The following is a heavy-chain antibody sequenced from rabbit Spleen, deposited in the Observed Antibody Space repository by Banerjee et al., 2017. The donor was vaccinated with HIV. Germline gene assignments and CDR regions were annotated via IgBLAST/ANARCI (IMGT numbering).Heavy chain of an antibody. CDR2: IVAGSSGHP. Sequence: QEQLVESGGGLVQPGASLTLTCTASGFSLSSSYCMCWVRQAPGKGLEWIGCIVAGSSGHPYYASWAKGRFTISKTSSTTVTLQMTSLTVADTATYFCARDSGTSFSSYGMDLWGPGTLVTVS. CDR3: ARDSGTSFSSYGMDL. CDR1: GFSLSSSYC. V-gene: IGHV1S45*01. D-gene: IGHD8-1*01. J-gene: IGHJ6*01.